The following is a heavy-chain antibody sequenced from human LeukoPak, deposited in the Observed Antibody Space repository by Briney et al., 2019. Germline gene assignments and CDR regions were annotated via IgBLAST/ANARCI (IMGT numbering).Heavy chain of an antibody. Sequence: AETLSLTCAVYGGSFSGYYWSWIRQPPGKGLEWMGDINHSGSTNYNLALQSRVTISVDKTKNQSSLKLSSMTAADTSVYYCARLLRRIAAAGTGGEDYWGQGTLGTVSS. J-gene: IGHJ4*02. CDR1: GGSFSGYY. CDR2: INHSGST. CDR3: ARLLRRIAAAGTGGEDY. V-gene: IGHV4-34*01. D-gene: IGHD6-13*01.